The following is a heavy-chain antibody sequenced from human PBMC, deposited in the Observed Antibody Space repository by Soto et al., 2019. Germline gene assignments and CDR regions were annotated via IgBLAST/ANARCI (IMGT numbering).Heavy chain of an antibody. Sequence: GGSLRLSCAASGFPFNTYGMNWVRQAPGKGLEWLSYIAGDSNSIYYADSVKGRFTISRDNAKSSLFLQMNNLRAEDTAVYYCARDQGYAFEIWGLGTMVTVSS. J-gene: IGHJ3*02. CDR3: ARDQGYAFEI. CDR1: GFPFNTYG. V-gene: IGHV3-48*01. CDR2: IAGDSNSI.